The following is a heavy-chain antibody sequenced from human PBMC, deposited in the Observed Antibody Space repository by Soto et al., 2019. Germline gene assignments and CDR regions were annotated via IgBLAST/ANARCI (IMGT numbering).Heavy chain of an antibody. CDR2: IYWDDDK. D-gene: IGHD6-6*01. V-gene: IGHV2-5*02. Sequence: QITLKESGPTLVKPTQPLTLTCTFSGFSLSTSGVGVGWIRQPPGKALEWLALIYWDDDKRYSPSLKSRLTITKDTSKTQVVLTMTNMDPVDTATYSCAHSPHRYSSSWYFDYCGQGTLVTVSS. CDR3: AHSPHRYSSSWYFDY. CDR1: GFSLSTSGVG. J-gene: IGHJ4*02.